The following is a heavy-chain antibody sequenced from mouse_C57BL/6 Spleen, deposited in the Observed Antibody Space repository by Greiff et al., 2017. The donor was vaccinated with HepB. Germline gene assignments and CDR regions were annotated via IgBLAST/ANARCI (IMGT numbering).Heavy chain of an antibody. D-gene: IGHD2-1*01. CDR3: AREDYGNLFDY. Sequence: EVQGVESGGGLVKPGGSLKLSCAASGFTFSSYAMSWVRQTPEKRLEWVATISDGGSYTDYPDNVKGRFTISRDNAKNNLYLQMSHLKSEDTAMYYCAREDYGNLFDYWGQGTTLTVSS. CDR1: GFTFSSYA. V-gene: IGHV5-4*01. J-gene: IGHJ2*01. CDR2: ISDGGSYT.